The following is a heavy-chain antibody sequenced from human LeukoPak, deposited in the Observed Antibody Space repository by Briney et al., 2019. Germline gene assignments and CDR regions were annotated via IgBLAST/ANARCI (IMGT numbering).Heavy chain of an antibody. V-gene: IGHV4-30-2*01. CDR3: AREYRGVLWFGELGYYFDY. J-gene: IGHJ4*02. CDR1: GGSISSGGYS. CDR2: IYHSGST. Sequence: PSETLSLTCAVSGGSISSGGYSWSWIRQPPGKGLEWIGYIYHSGSTYYNPSLKSRVTISVDRSKNQFSLKLSSVTAADTAVYYCAREYRGVLWFGELGYYFDYWGQGTLVTVSS. D-gene: IGHD3-10*01.